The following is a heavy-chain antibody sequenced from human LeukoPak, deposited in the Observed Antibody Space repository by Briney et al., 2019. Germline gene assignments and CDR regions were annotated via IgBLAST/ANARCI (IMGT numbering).Heavy chain of an antibody. CDR1: GGAISSDY. D-gene: IGHD2-21*02. V-gene: IGHV4-59*01. CDR2: VHSSGYT. Sequence: SETLSLTCSVSGGAISSDYWAWIRQPPGKGLEWIAYVHSSGYTSYNPSLKSRVTISVDTSKNQFSLKLTSVTAADTAVYYCARNAYCGGDCFEAVPYYYAMDVWGQGTTVTVSS. CDR3: ARNAYCGGDCFEAVPYYYAMDV. J-gene: IGHJ6*02.